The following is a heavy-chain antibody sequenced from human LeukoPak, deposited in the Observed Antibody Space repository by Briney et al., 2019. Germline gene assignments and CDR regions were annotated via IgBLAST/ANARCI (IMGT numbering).Heavy chain of an antibody. CDR2: IYYSGST. CDR3: ARSSILVGATRYGAFDI. V-gene: IGHV4-39*07. CDR1: GGSISSRSYY. J-gene: IGHJ3*02. Sequence: SETLSLTCTVSGGSISSRSYYWGWIRQPPGRGLEWIGTIYYSGSTYYNPSLKSRVTISVDTSNNQFSLKLTSVTAADTAVYYCARSSILVGATRYGAFDIWGQGTMVTVSS. D-gene: IGHD1-26*01.